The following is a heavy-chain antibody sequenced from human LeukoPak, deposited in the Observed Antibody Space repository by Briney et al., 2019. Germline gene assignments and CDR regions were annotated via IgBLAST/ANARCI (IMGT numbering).Heavy chain of an antibody. D-gene: IGHD3-22*01. CDR1: GFTVSSNY. CDR2: IYSGGST. J-gene: IGHJ3*02. Sequence: PGGSLRLSCAASGFTVSSNYMNWVRQAPGKGLEWVSVIYSGGSTFYADSVEGRFTISRDNSNNTLYLQMNSLRAEDTAMYYCAREYYDNSGGEDAFDIWGQGTMVTVSS. V-gene: IGHV3-53*01. CDR3: AREYYDNSGGEDAFDI.